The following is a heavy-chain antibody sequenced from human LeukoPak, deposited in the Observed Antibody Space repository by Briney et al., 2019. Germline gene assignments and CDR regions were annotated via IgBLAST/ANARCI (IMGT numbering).Heavy chain of an antibody. CDR1: GYTFSNYY. Sequence: ASVKVSCKASGYTFSNYYIHWVRQAPGQGLEWMGIINPSGGPTSYAQKFQGRVTMTTDTSMPIVYMELSSLRSDDTALFHCARSLYGSAFAIGYWGQGTLVTVSS. CDR3: ARSLYGSAFAIGY. V-gene: IGHV1-46*01. CDR2: INPSGGPT. J-gene: IGHJ4*02. D-gene: IGHD6-19*01.